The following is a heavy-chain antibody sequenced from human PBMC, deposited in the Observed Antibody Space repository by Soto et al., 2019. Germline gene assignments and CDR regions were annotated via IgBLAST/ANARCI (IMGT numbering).Heavy chain of an antibody. CDR3: ARDNGSFDP. J-gene: IGHJ5*02. CDR2: RKHDGSEK. Sequence: GGSLRLSCAASGFTFSSYWMSWFRHAPGEGVEGVVTRKHDGSEKYYVDSVKGRFTISRDNAKNSLYLQMNSLRAEDTAVYYCARDNGSFDPWGQGTLVTVSS. D-gene: IGHD2-8*01. CDR1: GFTFSSYW. V-gene: IGHV3-7*03.